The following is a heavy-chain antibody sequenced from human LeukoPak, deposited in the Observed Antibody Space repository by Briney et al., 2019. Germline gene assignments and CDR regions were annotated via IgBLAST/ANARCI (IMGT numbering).Heavy chain of an antibody. J-gene: IGHJ4*02. D-gene: IGHD3-22*01. CDR3: ARGPPYYYDSSGYYFDY. Sequence: GGSLRLSCAASGFTFSSYSMNWVRQAPGKGLEWVSYISSSSSTIYYADSVKGRFTISRDNAKNSLYLQMNSLRAEDTAVYYCARGPPYYYDSSGYYFDYWGQGTLVTVSS. V-gene: IGHV3-48*01. CDR2: ISSSSSTI. CDR1: GFTFSSYS.